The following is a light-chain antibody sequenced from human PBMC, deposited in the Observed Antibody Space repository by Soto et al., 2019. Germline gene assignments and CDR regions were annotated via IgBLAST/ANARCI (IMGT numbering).Light chain of an antibody. CDR1: KLGDNY. CDR2: QDN. J-gene: IGLJ1*01. CDR3: QAWDSSIF. V-gene: IGLV3-1*01. Sequence: SYELTQPPSVSVSPGQTASITCSGDKLGDNYACWYQQKPGQSPVLVIYQDNKRPSGIPERFSGSNSGSTATLTISGTQAMDEADYYCQAWDSSIFFGTGTKLTVL.